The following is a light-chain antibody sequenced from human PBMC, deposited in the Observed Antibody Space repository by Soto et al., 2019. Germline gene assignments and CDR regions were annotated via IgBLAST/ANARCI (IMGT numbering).Light chain of an antibody. CDR2: TAS. Sequence: DIQLTQSPSFLSASVGDRVSITCRASQGITSFLAWYQQRPGKAPKLLIYTASTLQSGVPPRFSGSGSGTEFTLTISSLQPEDFGTYYCQQLNSYPLTFGGGTRVAIK. J-gene: IGKJ4*01. CDR3: QQLNSYPLT. CDR1: QGITSF. V-gene: IGKV1-9*01.